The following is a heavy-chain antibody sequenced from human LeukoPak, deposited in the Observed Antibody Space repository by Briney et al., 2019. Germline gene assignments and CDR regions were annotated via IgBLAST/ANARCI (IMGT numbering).Heavy chain of an antibody. CDR3: ASYDSSGYYHYFDY. D-gene: IGHD3-22*01. V-gene: IGHV3-23*01. CDR1: GFTFSNYW. CDR2: ISGSGGST. Sequence: GGSLRLSCGASGFTFSNYWMHWVRQAPGKGLEWVSAISGSGGSTYYADSVKGRFTISRDNSKNTLYLQTNSLRAEDTAVYYCASYDSSGYYHYFDYWGQGTLVTVSS. J-gene: IGHJ4*02.